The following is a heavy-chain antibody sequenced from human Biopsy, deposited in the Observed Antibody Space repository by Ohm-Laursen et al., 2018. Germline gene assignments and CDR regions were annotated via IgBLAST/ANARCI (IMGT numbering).Heavy chain of an antibody. Sequence: SVKVSCKASGDSFTSYAIGWVRQAPGQGLEWMGGVIPIPNVATYAQKFQGRITITSDESTSTAYMELSSLTSDETAVYFCARGEGSSWFDPWGHGTLVTVSS. CDR1: GDSFTSYA. CDR3: ARGEGSSWFDP. D-gene: IGHD1-26*01. V-gene: IGHV1-69*10. J-gene: IGHJ5*02. CDR2: VIPIPNVA.